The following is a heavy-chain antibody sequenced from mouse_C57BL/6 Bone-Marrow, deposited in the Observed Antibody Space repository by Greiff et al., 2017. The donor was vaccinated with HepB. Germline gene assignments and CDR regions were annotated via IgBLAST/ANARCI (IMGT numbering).Heavy chain of an antibody. CDR1: GYTFTSYG. CDR2: IYPRSGNT. Sequence: QVQLKESGAELARPGASVKLSCKASGYTFTSYGISWVKQRTGQGLEWIGEIYPRSGNTYYNEKFKGKATLTADKSSSTAYMELRSLTSEDSAVYFCAYDYEYYAMDYWGQGTSVTVSS. D-gene: IGHD2-4*01. V-gene: IGHV1-81*01. CDR3: AYDYEYYAMDY. J-gene: IGHJ4*01.